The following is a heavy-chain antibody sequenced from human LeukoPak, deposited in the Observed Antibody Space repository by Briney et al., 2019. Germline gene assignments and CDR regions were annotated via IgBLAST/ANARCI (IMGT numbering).Heavy chain of an antibody. CDR2: INHSGST. D-gene: IGHD6-19*01. J-gene: IGHJ4*02. CDR3: AKGGIAVVVHY. CDR1: GGSFSGYY. Sequence: PSETLSLTCAVYGGSFSGYYWSWIRQPPGKGLEWIGEINHSGSTNYNPSLKSRVTISVDTSKNQFSLKLSSVTAADTAVYYCAKGGIAVVVHYRRRGNLVSVS. V-gene: IGHV4-34*01.